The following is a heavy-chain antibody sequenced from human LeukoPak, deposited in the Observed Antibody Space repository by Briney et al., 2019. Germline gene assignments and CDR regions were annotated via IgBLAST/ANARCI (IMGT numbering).Heavy chain of an antibody. CDR3: ASLGSMITFGGVITLLDY. CDR2: INPNSGGT. V-gene: IGHV1-2*02. D-gene: IGHD3-16*01. J-gene: IGHJ4*02. CDR1: GYTFTGYY. Sequence: ASVKVSCKASGYTFTGYYMHWVRQAPGQGLERMGWINPNSGGTNYAQKFQGRVTMTRDTSISTAYMELSRLRSDDTAVYYCASLGSMITFGGVITLLDYWGQGTLVTVSS.